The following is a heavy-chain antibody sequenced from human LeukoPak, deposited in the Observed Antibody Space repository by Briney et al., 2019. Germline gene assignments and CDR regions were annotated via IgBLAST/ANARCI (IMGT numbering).Heavy chain of an antibody. V-gene: IGHV3-30*02. CDR1: GFTFSSYG. J-gene: IGHJ3*02. D-gene: IGHD3-3*01. Sequence: GGSLRLSCAASGFTFSSYGMHWVRQAPGKGLEWVAFIRYDGSNKYYADSVKGRFTISRDNAKDSLYLQMNSLRAEDTAVYYCARVGKITIFGVVSSFYAFDIWGQETMVTVSS. CDR2: IRYDGSNK. CDR3: ARVGKITIFGVVSSFYAFDI.